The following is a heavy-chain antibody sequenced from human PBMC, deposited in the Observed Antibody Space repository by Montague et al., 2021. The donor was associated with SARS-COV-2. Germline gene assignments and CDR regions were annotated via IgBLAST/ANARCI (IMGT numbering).Heavy chain of an antibody. D-gene: IGHD5-24*01. CDR1: GYSFTSYW. V-gene: IGHV5-51*01. Sequence: QSGAEVKTPGESLKISCKGSGYSFTSYWIGWVRQMPGKGLEWIGEIYHSGSTNYNPSLKSRVTISVDKSKNQFSLKLSSVTAADTAVYYCARGKRWLQPLLALYYYYGMDVWGQGTTVTVSS. CDR3: ARGKRWLQPLLALYYYYGMDV. J-gene: IGHJ6*02. CDR2: IYHSGST.